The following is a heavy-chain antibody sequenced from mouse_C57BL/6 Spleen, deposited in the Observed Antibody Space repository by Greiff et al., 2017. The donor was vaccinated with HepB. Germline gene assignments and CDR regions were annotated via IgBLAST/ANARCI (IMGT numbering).Heavy chain of an antibody. CDR2: INPNNGGT. J-gene: IGHJ4*01. V-gene: IGHV1-26*01. D-gene: IGHD3-2*02. CDR1: GYTFTDYY. Sequence: VQLQQSGPELVKPGASVKISCKASGYTFTDYYMNWVKQSHGKSLEWIGDINPNNGGTSYNQKFKGKATLTVDKSSSTAYMELRSLTSEDSAVYDCARLDSSGYAMDYWGQGTSVTVSS. CDR3: ARLDSSGYAMDY.